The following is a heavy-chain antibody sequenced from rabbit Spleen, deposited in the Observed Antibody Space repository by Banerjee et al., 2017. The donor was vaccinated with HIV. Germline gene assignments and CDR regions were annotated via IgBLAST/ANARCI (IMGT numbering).Heavy chain of an antibody. CDR3: ARSDSSDWIFHL. V-gene: IGHV1S40*01. D-gene: IGHD4-1*01. CDR2: IAGGSSGFT. J-gene: IGHJ3*01. CDR1: GFSFSSSDY. Sequence: QSLEESGGDLVKPGASLTLTCTASGFSFSSSDYMCWVRQAPGKGLEWISCIAGGSSGFTYFASWAKGRFTISKTSSTTVTLQMTSLTAADTATYFCARSDSSDWIFHLWGQATLVTVS.